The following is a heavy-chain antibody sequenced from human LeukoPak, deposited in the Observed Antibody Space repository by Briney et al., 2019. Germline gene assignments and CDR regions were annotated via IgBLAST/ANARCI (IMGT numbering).Heavy chain of an antibody. J-gene: IGHJ4*02. CDR1: GGTFSSYA. D-gene: IGHD3-16*02. V-gene: IGHV1-69*04. CDR2: IIPIFGIA. Sequence: GASVTVSCKASGGTFSSYASSWVRQAPGQGLEWMGRIIPIFGIANYAQKFQGRVTITADKSTSTAYMELSSLRSEDTAVYYCAREWRGSLGELSLSFDYWGQGTLVTVSS. CDR3: AREWRGSLGELSLSFDY.